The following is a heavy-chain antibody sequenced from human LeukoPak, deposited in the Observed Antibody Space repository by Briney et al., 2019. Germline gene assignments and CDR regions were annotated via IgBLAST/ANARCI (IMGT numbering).Heavy chain of an antibody. Sequence: GRSLRLSCAASGFTFSSYAMHWVRQAPGKGREWVAVISYDGSNKYYADSVKGRFTISRDNSKNTLYLQMNSLRAEDTAVYYCARAGGSDAFDIWGQGTMVTVSS. D-gene: IGHD3-16*01. CDR1: GFTFSSYA. J-gene: IGHJ3*02. CDR2: ISYDGSNK. V-gene: IGHV3-30*04. CDR3: ARAGGSDAFDI.